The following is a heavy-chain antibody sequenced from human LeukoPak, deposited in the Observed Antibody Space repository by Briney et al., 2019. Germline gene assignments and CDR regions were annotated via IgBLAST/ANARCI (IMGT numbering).Heavy chain of an antibody. CDR2: IIPIFGTA. J-gene: IGHJ6*02. Sequence: ASVKVSCKASGGTFSSYAISWVRQAPGQGLEWMGGIIPIFGTANYAQKFQGRVTITADESTSTAYMELSSLRSEDTAVYYCARDQQLVDDYYYGMDVWGQGTTVTVSS. CDR1: GGTFSSYA. CDR3: ARDQQLVDDYYYGMDV. V-gene: IGHV1-69*13. D-gene: IGHD6-13*01.